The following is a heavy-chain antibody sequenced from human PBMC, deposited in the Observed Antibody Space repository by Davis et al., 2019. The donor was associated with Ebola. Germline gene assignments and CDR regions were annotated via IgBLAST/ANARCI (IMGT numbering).Heavy chain of an antibody. CDR3: ARGATMVQVD. D-gene: IGHD3-10*01. CDR2: INPNSGGT. Sequence: ASVTVSCKASGYTFTGYYMHWVRQASGQGLEWMGWINPNSGGTNYAQKFQGWVTMTRDTSISTAYMELSRLRSDDTAVYYCARGATMVQVDWGQGTLVTVSS. V-gene: IGHV1-2*04. CDR1: GYTFTGYY. J-gene: IGHJ4*02.